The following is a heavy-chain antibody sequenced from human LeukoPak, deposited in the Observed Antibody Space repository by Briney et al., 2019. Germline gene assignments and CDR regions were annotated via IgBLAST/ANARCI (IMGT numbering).Heavy chain of an antibody. V-gene: IGHV4-59*01. J-gene: IGHJ4*02. Sequence: SETLSLTCTVSGGSIRTYYWSWIRQPPGKGLEWIGFIYYSGSTKYNPSLKSRVTISVDTSKNQFSLKLSSVTAADTAVYYCARSLLWFGDTTNFDYWGQGTLVTVSS. CDR2: IYYSGST. CDR1: GGSIRTYY. D-gene: IGHD3-10*01. CDR3: ARSLLWFGDTTNFDY.